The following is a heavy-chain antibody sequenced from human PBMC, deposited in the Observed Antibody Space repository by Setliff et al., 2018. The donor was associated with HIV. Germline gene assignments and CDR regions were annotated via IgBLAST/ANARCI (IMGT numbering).Heavy chain of an antibody. Sequence: SETLSLTCTVSGGYISSSSYYWAWVRQPPGKGLEWIGSVYYSGTTYISPSLKSRLTISIVRSTNQFSLRLNSMTAADMVMYYGARSGSGYFNSLFDYWGQGTLVTVSS. V-gene: IGHV4-39*01. D-gene: IGHD3-22*01. J-gene: IGHJ4*02. CDR3: ARSGSGYFNSLFDY. CDR1: GGYISSSSYY. CDR2: VYYSGTT.